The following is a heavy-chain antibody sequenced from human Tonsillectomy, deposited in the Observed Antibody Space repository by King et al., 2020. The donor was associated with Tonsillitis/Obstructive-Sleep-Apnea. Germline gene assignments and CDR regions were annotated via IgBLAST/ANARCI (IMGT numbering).Heavy chain of an antibody. CDR2: ISTSGMTI. CDR3: AGGLSRLAYAGNRFDY. V-gene: IGHV3-48*03. Sequence: VQLVESGGGLVQPGGSLRLSCAASGFTFSSFEMNWVRQAPGKGLKWVSYISTSGMTIYYADSVKGRFTISRDNAKNSLYLQMNSLRAEDTSVYYCAGGLSRLAYAGNRFDYWGQGTLVTVSP. CDR1: GFTFSSFE. D-gene: IGHD4-23*01. J-gene: IGHJ4*02.